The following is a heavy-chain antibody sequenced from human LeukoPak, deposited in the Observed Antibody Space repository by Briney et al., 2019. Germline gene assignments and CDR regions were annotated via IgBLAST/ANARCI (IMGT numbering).Heavy chain of an antibody. Sequence: ASVKVSCKASGYTLTGYYIHWVRQAPGQGLEWMGWINPGNGGTNYAQKFQGRVTMTRDTSINTAYMELSRLRSDDPAVYYCARQGYCDTTACYTAAFDIWGQGTMVTVSS. CDR3: ARQGYCDTTACYTAAFDI. CDR1: GYTLTGYY. V-gene: IGHV1-2*02. J-gene: IGHJ3*02. D-gene: IGHD2-2*02. CDR2: INPGNGGT.